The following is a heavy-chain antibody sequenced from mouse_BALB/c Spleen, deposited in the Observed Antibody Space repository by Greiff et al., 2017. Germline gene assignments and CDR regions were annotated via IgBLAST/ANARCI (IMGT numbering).Heavy chain of an antibody. CDR1: GYTFTSYW. D-gene: IGHD2-3*01. Sequence: QVQLQQSGAELARPGASVKLSCKASGYTFTSYWMQWVKQRPGQGLEWIGAIYPGDGDTRYTQKFKGKATLTADKSSSTAYMQLSSLASEDSAVYYCARSPLFYAMDYWGQGTSVTVSS. J-gene: IGHJ4*01. CDR3: ARSPLFYAMDY. CDR2: IYPGDGDT. V-gene: IGHV1-87*01.